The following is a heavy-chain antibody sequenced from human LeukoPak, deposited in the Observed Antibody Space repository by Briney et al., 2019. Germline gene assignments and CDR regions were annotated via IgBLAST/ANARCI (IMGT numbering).Heavy chain of an antibody. D-gene: IGHD6-13*01. J-gene: IGHJ4*02. CDR3: ARTGGLYSSSWYLSAY. CDR2: IDPSGGST. Sequence: ASVKVSCKASGYTFTSYYMHWVRQAPGQGLEWMGIIDPSGGSTNYAQKFQGRVTITADESTSTAYMELSRLRSDDTAVYYCARTGGLYSSSWYLSAYWGQGTLVTVSS. CDR1: GYTFTSYY. V-gene: IGHV1-46*01.